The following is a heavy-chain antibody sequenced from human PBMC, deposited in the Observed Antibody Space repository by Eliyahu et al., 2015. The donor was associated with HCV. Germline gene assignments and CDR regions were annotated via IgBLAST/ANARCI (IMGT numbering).Heavy chain of an antibody. J-gene: IGHJ6*02. V-gene: IGHV3-15*01. CDR1: GFSFTDAW. Sequence: EEQLVESGGGLVKPGGSLRLXCAASGFSFTDAWMSWVRQAPGKELEWVGRVKSRTDGGTIDYAAPVKGRFTISRDDSKHMLYLQMNSLKTEDTALYYCTDGMDVWGQGTTVIVSS. CDR3: TDGMDV. CDR2: VKSRTDGGTI.